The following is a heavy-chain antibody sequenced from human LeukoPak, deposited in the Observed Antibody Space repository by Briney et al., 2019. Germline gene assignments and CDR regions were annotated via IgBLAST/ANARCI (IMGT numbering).Heavy chain of an antibody. CDR3: ARGKYDSSGFYSHAFDI. Sequence: PGGSLRLSCAASGFTVSSNHMSWVRQAPGKGLEWVSVIYSDGNTYYADSVKGRFTISRDNSKNTLYLQMNSLRAEDTAVCFCARGKYDSSGFYSHAFDIWGQGTMVTVSS. J-gene: IGHJ3*02. CDR2: IYSDGNT. V-gene: IGHV3-66*01. D-gene: IGHD3-22*01. CDR1: GFTVSSNH.